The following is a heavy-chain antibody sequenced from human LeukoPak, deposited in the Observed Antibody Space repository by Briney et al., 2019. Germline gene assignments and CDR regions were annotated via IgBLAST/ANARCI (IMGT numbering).Heavy chain of an antibody. V-gene: IGHV1-46*01. D-gene: IGHD3-22*01. J-gene: IGHJ4*02. CDR3: ARDSTYSYHSSGYYLDF. CDR2: INPSGGST. Sequence: GASVKVSCKASGYTFTNYYMHWVRQAPGQGLEWMGIINPSGGSTSYAQKFQGRVAMTRDASTSTVYMELTSLRYEDTAVYYCARDSTYSYHSSGYYLDFWGQGTLVTVSS. CDR1: GYTFTNYY.